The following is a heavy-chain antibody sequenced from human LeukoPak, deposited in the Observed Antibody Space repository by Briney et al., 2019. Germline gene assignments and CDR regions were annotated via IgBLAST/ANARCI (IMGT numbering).Heavy chain of an antibody. CDR1: GFTFSNYW. D-gene: IGHD5-18*01. J-gene: IGHJ3*02. CDR3: AGVDAAMPDAFDI. Sequence: PGGSLRLSCAASGFTFSNYWMRWVRHAPGKGLVWVSRIKSDGSSTTYADSVKGRFTISRDNAKNTLYLQMNSLRADDTAVYYCAGVDAAMPDAFDIWGQGTTVTVSS. V-gene: IGHV3-74*01. CDR2: IKSDGSST.